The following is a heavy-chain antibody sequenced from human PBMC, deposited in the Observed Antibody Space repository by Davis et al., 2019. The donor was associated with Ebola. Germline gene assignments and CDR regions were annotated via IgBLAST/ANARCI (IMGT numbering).Heavy chain of an antibody. D-gene: IGHD3-3*01. CDR2: ISRSSSTI. CDR3: ARDGSDFWSGYRPFDF. V-gene: IGHV3-48*02. CDR1: GFTFSSYS. Sequence: GESLKISCAAPGFTFSSYSMNWVRQAPGKGLEWVSYISRSSSTIYYADTVKGRFTISRDNAKNSLYLQMNSLRDEDTAVYYCARDGSDFWSGYRPFDFWGQGTLVTVSS. J-gene: IGHJ4*02.